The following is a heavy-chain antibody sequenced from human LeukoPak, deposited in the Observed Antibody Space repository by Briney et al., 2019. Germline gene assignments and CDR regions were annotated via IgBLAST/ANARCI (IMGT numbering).Heavy chain of an antibody. D-gene: IGHD2-2*01. Sequence: GGSLTLSCAASGFTFSSYSMTWVRQAPAKGLEWVSYMSSSNSTIYYADSVKRRFTISRDNAKNSLYVQMNSLRDDDTAVYYFAGVGRGTSYHWGQGTLVTVSS. CDR3: AGVGRGTSYH. CDR1: GFTFSSYS. V-gene: IGHV3-48*02. CDR2: MSSSNSTI. J-gene: IGHJ5*02.